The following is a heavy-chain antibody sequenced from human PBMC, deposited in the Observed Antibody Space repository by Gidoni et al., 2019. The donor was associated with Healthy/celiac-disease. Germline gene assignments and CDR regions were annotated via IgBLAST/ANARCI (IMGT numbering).Heavy chain of an antibody. V-gene: IGHV3-11*01. CDR3: ARDLSSWTLLNDAFDI. CDR1: GFTFSDYY. J-gene: IGHJ3*02. D-gene: IGHD6-13*01. CDR2: ISSSGSTI. Sequence: GFTFSDYYMSWIRQAPGKGLEWVSYISSSGSTIYYADSVKGRFTISRDNAKNSLYLQMNSLRAEDTAVYYCARDLSSWTLLNDAFDIWGQGTMVTVSS.